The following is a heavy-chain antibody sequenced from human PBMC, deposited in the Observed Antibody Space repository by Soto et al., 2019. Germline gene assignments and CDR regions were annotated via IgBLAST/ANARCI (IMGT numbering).Heavy chain of an antibody. D-gene: IGHD3-10*01. CDR1: GFTFNNYA. CDR3: AKGRGGSGSLTPRVDF. J-gene: IGHJ4*02. CDR2: ISGGGDTT. V-gene: IGHV3-23*01. Sequence: EVQLLESGGGLVQPGGSLRLSCAASGFTFNNYAMTWVRQATGKGLEWLSAISGGGDTTSYADSVKGRFTVSRDGSKNTLYLQMSSLRAEDTALYYCAKGRGGSGSLTPRVDFWGQGTLVTVSS.